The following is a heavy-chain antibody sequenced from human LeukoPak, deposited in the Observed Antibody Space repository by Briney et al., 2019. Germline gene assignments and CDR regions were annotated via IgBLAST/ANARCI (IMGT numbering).Heavy chain of an antibody. D-gene: IGHD3-9*01. Sequence: GGSLRLSCAVSGFSFSSYSMNWVRQAPGKGLEWVSSISSGTSYIHYADSVKGRFTISRDNAKNSLYLQMNSLRAEDTAVYYCARDDTIFSGRGMDVWGQGTTVTVSS. J-gene: IGHJ6*02. CDR3: ARDDTIFSGRGMDV. CDR1: GFSFSSYS. V-gene: IGHV3-21*04. CDR2: ISSGTSYI.